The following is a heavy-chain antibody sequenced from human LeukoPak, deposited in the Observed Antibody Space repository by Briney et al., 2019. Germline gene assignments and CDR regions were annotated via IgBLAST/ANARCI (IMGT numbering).Heavy chain of an antibody. D-gene: IGHD4-17*01. CDR2: IYYSGST. CDR1: GGSISSYY. CDR3: ARGRYGDYLDY. V-gene: IGHV4-59*01. J-gene: IGHJ4*02. Sequence: PSETLSLTCTVSGGSISSYYWSWIRQPPGKGLEWIGYIYYSGSTNSNPSLKSRVTISVDTSKNQFSLKLSSVTAADTAVYYCARGRYGDYLDYWGQGTLVTVSS.